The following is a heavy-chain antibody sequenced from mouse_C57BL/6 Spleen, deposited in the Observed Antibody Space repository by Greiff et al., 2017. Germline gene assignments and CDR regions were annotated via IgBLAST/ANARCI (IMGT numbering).Heavy chain of an antibody. V-gene: IGHV15-2*01. CDR3: ARKDYYGSSYWYFDV. CDR2: ILPSIGRT. J-gene: IGHJ1*03. Sequence: VQLQQSGSELRSPGSSVKLSCKDFDSEVFPIAYMSWVRQKPGHGFEWIGGILPSIGRTIYGDKFEDKATLDADTLSTTAYLELNSLTSEDSAIYYCARKDYYGSSYWYFDVWGTGTTVTVSS. D-gene: IGHD1-1*01. CDR1: DSEVFPIAY.